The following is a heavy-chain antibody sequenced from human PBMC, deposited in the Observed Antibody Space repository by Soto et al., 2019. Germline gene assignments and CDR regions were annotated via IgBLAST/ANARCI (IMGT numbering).Heavy chain of an antibody. CDR1: GGSISSSNW. Sequence: QVQLQESGPGLVKPSGTLSLTCAVSGGSISSSNWWSWVRQPPGKGLEWIGEIYHSGSTNYNPSPNSRVTISXXNXQXXFSLKLSAVTAADTAVYYCARLRRQQLVRRYYFDYWGQGTLVTVSS. V-gene: IGHV4-4*02. CDR3: ARLRRQQLVRRYYFDY. J-gene: IGHJ4*02. D-gene: IGHD6-13*01. CDR2: IYHSGST.